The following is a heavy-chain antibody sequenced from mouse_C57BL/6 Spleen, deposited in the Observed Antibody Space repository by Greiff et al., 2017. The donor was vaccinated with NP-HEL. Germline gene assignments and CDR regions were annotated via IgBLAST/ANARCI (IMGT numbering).Heavy chain of an antibody. CDR1: GYAFTNYL. CDR2: INPGSGGT. Sequence: VKLMESGAELVRPGTSVKVSCKASGYAFTNYLIEWVKQRPGQGLEWIGVINPGSGGTNYNEKFKGKATLTADKSSSTAYMQLSSLTSEDSAVYFCAREGYGNYFDYWGQGTTLTVSS. D-gene: IGHD2-10*02. J-gene: IGHJ2*01. V-gene: IGHV1-54*01. CDR3: AREGYGNYFDY.